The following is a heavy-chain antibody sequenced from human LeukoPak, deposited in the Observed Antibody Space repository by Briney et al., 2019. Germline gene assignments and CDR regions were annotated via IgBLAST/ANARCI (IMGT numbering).Heavy chain of an antibody. CDR2: IYYSGST. J-gene: IGHJ4*02. D-gene: IGHD5-18*01. CDR1: GGSISSSSYY. CDR3: ARAGYSYGYVDY. Sequence: SETLSLTCTVSGGSISSSSYYWGWIRQPPGKGLEWIGSIYYSGSTWSSLKSRVTISIDTSKNKFSLKLSSVTAADTAVYYRARAGYSYGYVDYWGQGTLVTVSS. V-gene: IGHV4-39*07.